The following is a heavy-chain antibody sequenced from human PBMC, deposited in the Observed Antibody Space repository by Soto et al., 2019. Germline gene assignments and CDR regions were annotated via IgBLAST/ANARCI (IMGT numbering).Heavy chain of an antibody. D-gene: IGHD5-18*01. Sequence: ASVKVSCKASGYTFTHYYIHWVRQAPGQGLEWMGIINPNGGITTYAQRFRAGFSMTRDTSTSTVYLELSSLRSEDSAVYYCATSVNSAMAFDYWGQGTLVTVSS. V-gene: IGHV1-46*01. CDR1: GYTFTHYY. CDR3: ATSVNSAMAFDY. CDR2: INPNGGIT. J-gene: IGHJ4*02.